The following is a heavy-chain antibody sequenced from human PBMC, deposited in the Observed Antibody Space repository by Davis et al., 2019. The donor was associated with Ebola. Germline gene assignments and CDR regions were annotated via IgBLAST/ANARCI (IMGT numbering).Heavy chain of an antibody. CDR1: GFTFSSYW. Sequence: GGSLRLSCAASGFTFSSYWMSWVRQAPGKGLEWVANIKQDGSEKYYVDSVKGRFTISRDNAKNSLYLQMNSLRAEDTAVYYCAGGLLPYYYGMDVWGKGTTVTVSS. CDR3: AGGLLPYYYGMDV. J-gene: IGHJ6*04. CDR2: IKQDGSEK. V-gene: IGHV3-7*04. D-gene: IGHD2/OR15-2a*01.